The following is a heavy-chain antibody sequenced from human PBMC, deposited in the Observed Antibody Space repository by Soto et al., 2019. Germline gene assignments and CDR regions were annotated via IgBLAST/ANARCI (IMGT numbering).Heavy chain of an antibody. D-gene: IGHD3-10*01. CDR3: AREIIPSVVDY. V-gene: IGHV4-61*01. Sequence: SETLSLTCTVSGGSVSSGSYYWSWIRQPPGKGLEWIGYIYYSGSTNYNPSLKSRVTISVDTSKNQFSLKLSSVTAADTAVYYCAREIIPSVVDYWGKGTLVTVSS. CDR1: GGSVSSGSYY. J-gene: IGHJ4*02. CDR2: IYYSGST.